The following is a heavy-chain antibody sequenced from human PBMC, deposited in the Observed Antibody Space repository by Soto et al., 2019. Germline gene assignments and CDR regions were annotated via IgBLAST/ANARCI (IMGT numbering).Heavy chain of an antibody. V-gene: IGHV4-59*01. CDR1: GGSISGSY. CDR3: ARSVSVPGAHIDY. CDR2: VYYTGST. Sequence: SETLSLACSVSGGSISGSYWSWIRQSPGKGLEWLGYVYYTGSTNYSPSLRSRVSISVDTSKNEFSLRLSSVTAADTAVYFCARSVSVPGAHIDYWGQGTQVTVSS. D-gene: IGHD2-8*02. J-gene: IGHJ4*02.